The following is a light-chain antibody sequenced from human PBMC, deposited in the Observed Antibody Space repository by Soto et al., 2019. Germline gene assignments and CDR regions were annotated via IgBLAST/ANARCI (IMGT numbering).Light chain of an antibody. CDR1: QNIRNL. V-gene: IGKV1-5*01. CDR2: DAS. J-gene: IGKJ5*01. CDR3: QQYNTYST. Sequence: IKLTQSPSTLSAAVGDSVTITCRASQNIRNLLAWYQQKPGKAPKPLIYDASTLKTGVPSRFSGSGSGSEFNFTITGLQPDDFATYFCQQYNTYSTFGQGTRLEIK.